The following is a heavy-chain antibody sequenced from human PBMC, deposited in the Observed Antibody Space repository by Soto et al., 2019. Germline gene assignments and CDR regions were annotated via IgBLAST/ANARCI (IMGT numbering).Heavy chain of an antibody. CDR1: GYTFTGHH. CDR3: AKDGRHCSGGSCPQVH. V-gene: IGHV1-2*02. Sequence: ASVKVSCKTSGYTFTGHHINWVRQAPGQGLEWMGWINPISGGTKYREKFQGRVSITRDKSSSTSYMELSSLTSDNSAVYYCAKDGRHCSGGSCPQVHWGQGTLVTVSS. D-gene: IGHD2-15*01. CDR2: INPISGGT. J-gene: IGHJ4*02.